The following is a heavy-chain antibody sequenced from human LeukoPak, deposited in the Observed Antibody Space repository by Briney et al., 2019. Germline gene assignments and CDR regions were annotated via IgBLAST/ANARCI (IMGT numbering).Heavy chain of an antibody. Sequence: GASVKVSCKVSGYTLTELSMHWVRQAPGKGLEWMGSFDPEDGETIYAQKFQGRVTVTEDTSTDTAYMELSSLRSEDTAVYYCATDSGDWGQGTLVTVSS. J-gene: IGHJ4*02. CDR1: GYTLTELS. CDR3: ATDSGD. V-gene: IGHV1-24*01. CDR2: FDPEDGET.